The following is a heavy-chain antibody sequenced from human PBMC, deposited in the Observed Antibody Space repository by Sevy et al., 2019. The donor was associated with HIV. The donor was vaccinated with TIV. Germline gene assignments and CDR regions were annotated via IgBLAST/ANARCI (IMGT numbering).Heavy chain of an antibody. CDR1: GFTFSSFA. Sequence: GGSLRLSCAASGFTFSSFAMSWVRHIPGKGLEWVSTINGRGGSAYYADSVKGRFTLSRDISNNTVFLQMNRLRDEDTAVYYCARPTPRIAPSSAAFFDYWGQGTLVTVSS. CDR3: ARPTPRIAPSSAAFFDY. J-gene: IGHJ4*02. CDR2: INGRGGSA. D-gene: IGHD1-26*01. V-gene: IGHV3-23*01.